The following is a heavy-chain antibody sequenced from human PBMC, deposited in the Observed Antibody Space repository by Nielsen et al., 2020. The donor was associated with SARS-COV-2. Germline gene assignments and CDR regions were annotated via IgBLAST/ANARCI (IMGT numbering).Heavy chain of an antibody. V-gene: IGHV4-31*03. D-gene: IGHD5-12*01. J-gene: IGHJ6*03. CDR3: ARERGYGYYYYYYMDV. CDR2: IYYCGSS. CDR1: GGSISNEDYF. Sequence: SETLSLTCSVSGGSISNEDYFWYWTRQHPGKGLEWIGYIYYCGSSDYNPSLKSRVTISVDTSKNQFSLKLSSVTAADTAVYYCARERGYGYYYYYYMDVWGKGTTVTVSS.